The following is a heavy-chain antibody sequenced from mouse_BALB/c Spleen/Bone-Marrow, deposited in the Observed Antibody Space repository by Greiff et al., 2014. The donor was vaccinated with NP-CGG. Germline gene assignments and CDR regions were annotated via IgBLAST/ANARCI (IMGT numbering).Heavy chain of an antibody. Sequence: VQLQQSGAELVKPGASVKLSCKTSGYTFTSYWIQWVKQRPGQGLGWIGEIFPGTGTTYYNEKFKDKATLTIDTSSSTAYMQLSSLTSEDSAVYFCAIKGISTVIATAYYFDYWGQGSTLTVSS. CDR1: GYTFTSYW. CDR2: IFPGTGTT. CDR3: AIKGISTVIATAYYFDY. D-gene: IGHD2-4*01. J-gene: IGHJ2*01. V-gene: IGHV1S132*01.